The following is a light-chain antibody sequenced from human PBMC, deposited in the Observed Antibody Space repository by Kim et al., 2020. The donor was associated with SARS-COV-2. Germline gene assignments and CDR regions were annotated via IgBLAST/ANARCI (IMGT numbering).Light chain of an antibody. CDR3: QQCYTTPT. Sequence: IHLTQSPSSLSASEGDRVTITCRASQNINNLLNWYQHTPGKAPKLLISTASNLQSGVPSRFSGSGCGTDFTLTINSLQPEDFATYYCQQCYTTPTFGQGTRLEIK. CDR1: QNINNL. CDR2: TAS. J-gene: IGKJ5*01. V-gene: IGKV1-39*01.